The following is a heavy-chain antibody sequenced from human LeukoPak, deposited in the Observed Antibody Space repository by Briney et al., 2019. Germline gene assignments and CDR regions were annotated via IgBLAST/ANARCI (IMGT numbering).Heavy chain of an antibody. D-gene: IGHD6-19*01. CDR3: ARRVGSGWPVQH. Sequence: ASVKVSCKASGYTFSSYDISWVRQATGQGLEWVGWMNPNSGNTGYAQKFQGRLNMTRNTSISTAYMELSSLRSEDTAVYYCARRVGSGWPVQHWGQGTLVTVSS. CDR1: GYTFSSYD. J-gene: IGHJ1*01. V-gene: IGHV1-8*01. CDR2: MNPNSGNT.